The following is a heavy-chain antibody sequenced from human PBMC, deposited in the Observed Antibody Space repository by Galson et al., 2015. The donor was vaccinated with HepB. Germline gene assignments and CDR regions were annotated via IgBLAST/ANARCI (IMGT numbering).Heavy chain of an antibody. D-gene: IGHD5-18*01. CDR3: ARHIDTTMVSDAFDV. Sequence: SLRLSCAASGFTFSSYTMHWVRQAPGKGLEWVSYISSSDTPIYYADPVKGRFTISRDNAKNSLYLQMNSLRAEDTAVYYCARHIDTTMVSDAFDVWGQGTMVTVSS. V-gene: IGHV3-48*03. CDR2: ISSSDTPI. J-gene: IGHJ3*01. CDR1: GFTFSSYT.